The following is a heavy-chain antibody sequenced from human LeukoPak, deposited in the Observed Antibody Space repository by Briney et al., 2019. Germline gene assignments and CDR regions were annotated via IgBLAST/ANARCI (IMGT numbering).Heavy chain of an antibody. J-gene: IGHJ1*01. D-gene: IGHD6-6*01. CDR2: INPNSGGT. CDR3: ARVEIYSSSSVYFQH. CDR1: GYTFTGYY. V-gene: IGHV1-2*02. Sequence: ASVKVSCEASGYTFTGYYMHWVRQAPGQGLEWMGWINPNSGGTNYAQKFQGRVTMTRDTSISTAYMELSRLRSDDTAVYYCARVEIYSSSSVYFQHWGQGTLVTVSS.